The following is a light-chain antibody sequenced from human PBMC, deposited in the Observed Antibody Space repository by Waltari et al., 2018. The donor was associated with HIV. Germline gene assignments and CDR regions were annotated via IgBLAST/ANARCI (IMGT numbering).Light chain of an antibody. V-gene: IGKV3-20*01. Sequence: EIVLTQSPGTLSLSPGERATLSCRASQSVSSSYLARYQQKPGQAPRLLIYGASSRATGIPDRFSGSGSGTDFTLTISRLEPEDVAVYYCQQYGSSPLTFGGGTNVEIK. J-gene: IGKJ4*01. CDR1: QSVSSSY. CDR3: QQYGSSPLT. CDR2: GAS.